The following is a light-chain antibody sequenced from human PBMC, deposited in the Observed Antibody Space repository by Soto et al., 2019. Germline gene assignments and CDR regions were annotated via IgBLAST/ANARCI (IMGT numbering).Light chain of an antibody. V-gene: IGKV1-33*01. Sequence: DIQMTQSPSSLSASVGDRVTITCQASQDISNYLTWYQQKPGKAPKLLIYDASGLETGVPSRFRGSGSGTDFTFTISTLQPEDIATYYCQQYDALPLTIGGGTKVEI. CDR2: DAS. CDR1: QDISNY. CDR3: QQYDALPLT. J-gene: IGKJ4*01.